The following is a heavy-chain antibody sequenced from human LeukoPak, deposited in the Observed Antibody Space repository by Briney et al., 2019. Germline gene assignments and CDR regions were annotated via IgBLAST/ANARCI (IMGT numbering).Heavy chain of an antibody. V-gene: IGHV4-31*03. CDR1: GGSISSGGYS. CDR3: ARYSIRYYFDY. D-gene: IGHD4-11*01. Sequence: PSETLSLTCTVSGGSISSGGYSWSWIRQHPGKGLEWIGYIYYSGSTYYNPSLKSRVTISVDTSKNQFSLKLSSVTAADTAVYYCARYSIRYYFDYWGQGTLVTVSS. CDR2: IYYSGST. J-gene: IGHJ4*02.